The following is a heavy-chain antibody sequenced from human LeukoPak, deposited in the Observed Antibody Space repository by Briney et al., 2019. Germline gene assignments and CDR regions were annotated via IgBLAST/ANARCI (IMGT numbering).Heavy chain of an antibody. J-gene: IGHJ4*02. CDR3: ASRIAARPFDY. CDR2: IYHSGST. V-gene: IGHV4-30-2*01. CDR1: GGSISSGGYS. Sequence: SQTLSLTCAVSGGSISSGGYSWSWIRQPPGKGLEWIGYIYHSGSTYYNPSLKSRVTISVDRSKNQFSLKLSSVTAADTAVYYCASRIAARPFDYWGQGTLVTVSS. D-gene: IGHD6-6*01.